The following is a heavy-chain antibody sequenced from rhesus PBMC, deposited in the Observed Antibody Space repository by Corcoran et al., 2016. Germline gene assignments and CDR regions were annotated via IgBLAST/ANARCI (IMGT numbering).Heavy chain of an antibody. CDR3: AKGFGGFDY. D-gene: IGHD3-3*01. Sequence: EVQLVESGGGLVQPGGSLRLSCAASGFTFSSYGMSWVRQAPGKGLEWVSYLINGGGSTYYADSVKGRLTISRDNSKNTLSLKMNSLRAEDTAVYYWAKGFGGFDYWGQGVLVTVSS. CDR1: GFTFSSYG. J-gene: IGHJ4*01. V-gene: IGHV3S5*01. CDR2: YLINGGGST.